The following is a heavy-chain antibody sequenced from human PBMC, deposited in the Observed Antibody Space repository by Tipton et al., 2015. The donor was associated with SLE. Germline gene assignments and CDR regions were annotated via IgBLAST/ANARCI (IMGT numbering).Heavy chain of an antibody. CDR2: IYSGGRT. Sequence: SLRLSCAASGFTVSSNYMSWVRQAPGKGLEWVSVIYSGGRTYYADSVKGRFTISRDNSKNTLYLQMNSLRAEDTAIYYCAIDNWKERAIDSWGQGTLVTVSS. J-gene: IGHJ4*02. D-gene: IGHD1-20*01. CDR3: AIDNWKERAIDS. V-gene: IGHV3-53*05. CDR1: GFTVSSNY.